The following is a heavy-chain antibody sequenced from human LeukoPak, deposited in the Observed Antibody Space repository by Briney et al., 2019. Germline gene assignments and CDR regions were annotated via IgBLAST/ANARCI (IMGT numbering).Heavy chain of an antibody. J-gene: IGHJ4*02. CDR2: IYYGGNT. D-gene: IGHD6-13*01. CDR1: GGPIGSASYY. Sequence: SETLSLTCAVSGGPIGSASYYFSWIRQPPGKGLEWLGSIYYGGNTYDNPSLKSRVTLSVDTSKNQFSLKLSSVTAADTAVYYCASDSSWYAYWGQGTLVTVSS. V-gene: IGHV4-39*07. CDR3: ASDSSWYAY.